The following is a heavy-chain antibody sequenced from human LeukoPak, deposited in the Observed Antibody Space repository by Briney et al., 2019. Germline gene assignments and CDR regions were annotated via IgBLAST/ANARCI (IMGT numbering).Heavy chain of an antibody. J-gene: IGHJ4*02. D-gene: IGHD3-22*01. CDR3: ARGGGYYDARFDY. V-gene: IGHV4-59*01. CDR1: GGSLSSYY. CDR2: IYYSGST. Sequence: SETLSLTCTVSGGSLSSYYWSWIRQPPGKGLEWIGYIYYSGSTNYNPSLKSRVAISVDTSKSQFSLTLSSVAAADTAVYYCARGGGYYDARFDYWGQGTLVTVSS.